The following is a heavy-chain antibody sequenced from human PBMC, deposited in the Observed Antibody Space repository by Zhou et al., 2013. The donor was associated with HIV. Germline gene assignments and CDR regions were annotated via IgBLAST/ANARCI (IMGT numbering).Heavy chain of an antibody. V-gene: IGHV1-69*04. J-gene: IGHJ3*02. D-gene: IGHD3-10*01. Sequence: QVQLVQSGAEVKKPGSSVKVSCKASGGTFSTYAFSWVRQAPGQGLEWMGTINPSGGSTTYAQKFQGRLTLIRDTSTTTVYMELSSLRSEDTAVYYCVRDLGATQSWFDAFDIWGQGTVVTVSS. CDR2: INPSGGST. CDR3: VRDLGATQSWFDAFDI. CDR1: GGTFSTYA.